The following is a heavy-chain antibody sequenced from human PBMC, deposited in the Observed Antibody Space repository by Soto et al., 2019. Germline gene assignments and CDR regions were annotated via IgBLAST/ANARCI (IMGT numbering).Heavy chain of an antibody. CDR2: IYYSWST. CDR3: ARDGGLRLGELSPALDY. CDR1: GGSISRGGSY. Sequence: LTCTVSGGSISRGGSYWSWIRQHPGKGLEWIGYIYYSWSTYYNPSLKSRVTISVDTSKNQFSLKLSSVTAADTAVYYCARDGGLRLGELSPALDYWGQGTLGTGSS. J-gene: IGHJ4*02. V-gene: IGHV4-31*03. D-gene: IGHD3-16*02.